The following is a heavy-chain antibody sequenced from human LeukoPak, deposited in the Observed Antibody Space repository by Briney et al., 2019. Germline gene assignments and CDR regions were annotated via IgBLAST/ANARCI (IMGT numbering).Heavy chain of an antibody. Sequence: GASLKISCKGSGYSFTSYWIGWVRQMPGKGLEWMGITYPGDSDTRYSPSFQGQVTISANKSITTAYLQWSSLKASDTAMYYCARLGLQRYYYYYYYMDVWGKGTTVTVSS. D-gene: IGHD5-18*01. J-gene: IGHJ6*03. CDR3: ARLGLQRYYYYYYYMDV. V-gene: IGHV5-51*01. CDR2: TYPGDSDT. CDR1: GYSFTSYW.